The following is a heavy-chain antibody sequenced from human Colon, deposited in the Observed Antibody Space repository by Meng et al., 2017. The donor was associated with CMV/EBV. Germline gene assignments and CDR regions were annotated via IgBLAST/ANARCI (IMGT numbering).Heavy chain of an antibody. CDR2: IIPMFGTT. CDR3: ARGVGATVGPYYYYYGVDV. D-gene: IGHD1-26*01. J-gene: IGHJ6*02. CDR1: GGTFSRHA. V-gene: IGHV1-69*05. Sequence: SVKVSCKSSGGTFSRHAFSWVRQAPRQGLEWMGGIIPMFGTTNYAQKFQGRVRFTTDESTSTAYMELSSLRSDDTAVYYCARGVGATVGPYYYYYGVDVWGQGTTVTVSS.